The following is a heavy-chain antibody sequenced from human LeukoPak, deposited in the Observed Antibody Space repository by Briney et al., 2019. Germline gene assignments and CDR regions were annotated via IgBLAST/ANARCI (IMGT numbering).Heavy chain of an antibody. D-gene: IGHD4-23*01. V-gene: IGHV3-23*01. CDR2: ITGSGGST. J-gene: IGHJ4*02. CDR3: AKAWTTVVTHVDY. CDR1: GFTFKSYA. Sequence: GGSLRLSCAASGFTFKSYAMTWVRQAPGKGLEWVSAITGSGGSTYYADSVKGRFTISRDNSKNTLYLQMNSLRAEDTAVYYCAKAWTTVVTHVDYWGQGTLVTVSS.